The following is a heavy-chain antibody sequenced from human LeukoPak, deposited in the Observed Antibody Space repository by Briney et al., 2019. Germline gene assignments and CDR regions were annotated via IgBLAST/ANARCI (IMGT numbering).Heavy chain of an antibody. D-gene: IGHD3-3*01. CDR2: INWNGGST. J-gene: IGHJ4*02. CDR1: GFAFDDYG. Sequence: GGSLRLSCAASGFAFDDYGMTWVRQVPGKGLEWVSGINWNGGSTGYADSVKGRFTIPRENAKNSLYLQMNSLRAEDTAFYYCARDEGSGYSFFDYWGQGSLVTVSS. V-gene: IGHV3-20*04. CDR3: ARDEGSGYSFFDY.